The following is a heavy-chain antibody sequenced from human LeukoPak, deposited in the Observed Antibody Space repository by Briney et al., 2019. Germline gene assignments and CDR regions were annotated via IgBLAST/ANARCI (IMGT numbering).Heavy chain of an antibody. CDR3: ARGQAGYNPAFDY. CDR2: INSDGSST. Sequence: GGSLRLSCAASGFTLRSYWMHWVRQAPGKGLVWVSRINSDGSSTSYADSVKGRFTISRDNAKNTLHLQMNSLRAEDTAVYYCARGQAGYNPAFDYWGQGTLVTVSS. V-gene: IGHV3-74*01. J-gene: IGHJ4*02. CDR1: GFTLRSYW. D-gene: IGHD5-24*01.